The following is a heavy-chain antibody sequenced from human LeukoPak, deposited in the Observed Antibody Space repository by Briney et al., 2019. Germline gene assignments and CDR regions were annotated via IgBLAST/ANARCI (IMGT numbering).Heavy chain of an antibody. D-gene: IGHD6-19*01. CDR3: ARILDSAWGELGY. Sequence: GTSLRLSCAASGFTFISYAIHWVRQAPGKGLEWVAVISFHGTDSFYADSVKGRFTISRVNSKNTLYLQMSSLRADDTAVYYCARILDSAWGELGYWGQGTLVTVSS. J-gene: IGHJ4*02. V-gene: IGHV3-30*04. CDR2: ISFHGTDS. CDR1: GFTFISYA.